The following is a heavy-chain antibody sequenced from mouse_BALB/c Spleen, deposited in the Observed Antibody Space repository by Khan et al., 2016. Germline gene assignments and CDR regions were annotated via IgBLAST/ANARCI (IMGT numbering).Heavy chain of an antibody. J-gene: IGHJ2*01. D-gene: IGHD2-10*02. V-gene: IGHV3-2*02. CDR3: ARWEYGNYYFDY. CDR2: ISYSGST. Sequence: EVKLLESGPGLVKPSQSLSLTCTVTGYSITSDYAWNWIRQFPGNKLEWMGYISYSGSTSYNPSLKSRISITRDTSKNQFFLQLNSVTTEDTATYYCARWEYGNYYFDYWGQGTTLTVSS. CDR1: GYSITSDYA.